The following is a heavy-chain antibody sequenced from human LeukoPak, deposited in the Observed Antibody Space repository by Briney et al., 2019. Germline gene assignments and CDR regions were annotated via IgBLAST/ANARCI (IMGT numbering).Heavy chain of an antibody. D-gene: IGHD3-10*01. CDR3: AKSRGWFEVLDV. J-gene: IGHJ3*01. V-gene: IGHV3-48*04. CDR2: ISASSRTI. Sequence: PGGSLRLSCAASGFDFTGNHMNWVRQVPGKGLEWLSYISASSRTIHYADSVKGRFTVSRDNAENSLYLQMDSLRVEDTAIYYCAKSRGWFEVLDVWGQGTLVTVSS. CDR1: GFDFTGNH.